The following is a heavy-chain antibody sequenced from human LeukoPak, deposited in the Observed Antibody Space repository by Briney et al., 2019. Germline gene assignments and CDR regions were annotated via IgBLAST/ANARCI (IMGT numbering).Heavy chain of an antibody. CDR2: INHSGST. V-gene: IGHV4-34*01. D-gene: IGHD3-3*01. CDR1: GGSFSGYY. CDR3: ARERRITIFGVVLGSSWFDP. Sequence: SETLSLTCAVYGGSFSGYYWSWIRQPPGKGLECIGEINHSGSTNYNPSLKSRVTISVDTSKNQFSLKLSSVTAADTAVYYCARERRITIFGVVLGSSWFDPWGQGTLVTVSS. J-gene: IGHJ5*02.